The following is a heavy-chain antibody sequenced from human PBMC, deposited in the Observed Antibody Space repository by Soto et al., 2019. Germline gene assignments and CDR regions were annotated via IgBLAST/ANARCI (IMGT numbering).Heavy chain of an antibody. CDR3: ASSYSNYALIDYYYYGMDV. V-gene: IGHV1-69*13. J-gene: IGHJ6*02. CDR1: GATLDTFINFG. Sequence: SVKVSCKASGATLDTFINFGITWVRRAPGQGLEWMGGIIPVFGTAHYAQEFQGRLTISADESTRTAYMELSSLRSEDTAVYYCASSYSNYALIDYYYYGMDVWGQGTTVTVS. CDR2: IIPVFGTA. D-gene: IGHD4-4*01.